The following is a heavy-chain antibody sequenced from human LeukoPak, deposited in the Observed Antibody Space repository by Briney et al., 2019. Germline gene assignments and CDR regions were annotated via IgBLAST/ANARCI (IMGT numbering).Heavy chain of an antibody. CDR3: ARWGYCGSTSCRGDDYRNYGLDY. D-gene: IGHD2-2*01. CDR1: GYTFTGYY. J-gene: IGHJ4*02. Sequence: ASVKVSCKASGYTFTGYYMHWVRQAPGQGLEWMGWINPNSGGTNYAQKFQGRVTMTRDTSISTAYMELRSLRSDDTAVYYCARWGYCGSTSCRGDDYRNYGLDYWGQGTLVTVSS. CDR2: INPNSGGT. V-gene: IGHV1-2*02.